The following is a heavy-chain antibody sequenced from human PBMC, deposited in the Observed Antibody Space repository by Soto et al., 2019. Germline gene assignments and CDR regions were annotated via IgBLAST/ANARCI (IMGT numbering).Heavy chain of an antibody. D-gene: IGHD1-1*01. J-gene: IGHJ5*02. V-gene: IGHV4-4*07. Sequence: QVQLQRSGPGLVKPSETLSLTCTVSGASIRGFYWSWIRKSAGKGLEWIGRIYATGTTDYNPSLKSRVMMSVDTSKKQFSLKLRSVTAADTAVYYCVRDGTKTLRDWFDPWGQGISVTVSS. CDR1: GASIRGFY. CDR2: IYATGTT. CDR3: VRDGTKTLRDWFDP.